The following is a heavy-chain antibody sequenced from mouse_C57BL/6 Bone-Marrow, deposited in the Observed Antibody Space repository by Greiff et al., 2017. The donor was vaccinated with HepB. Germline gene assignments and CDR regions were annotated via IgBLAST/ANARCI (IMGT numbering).Heavy chain of an antibody. Sequence: VQLKQSGTVLARPGASVKLSCTTSGYTFTSYWMHWVKQRPGQGLEWVGAIYPGNSDTNYNQKFKGKAKLTAVTSASTAYMQLSSLTTEDAAVYYCTYCDYGYYYAMDYWGQGTSVTVSS. V-gene: IGHV1-5*01. CDR2: IYPGNSDT. D-gene: IGHD2-4*01. J-gene: IGHJ4*01. CDR1: GYTFTSYW. CDR3: TYCDYGYYYAMDY.